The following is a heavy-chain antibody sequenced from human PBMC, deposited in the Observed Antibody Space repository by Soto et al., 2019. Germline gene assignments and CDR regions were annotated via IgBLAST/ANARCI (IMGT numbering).Heavy chain of an antibody. CDR2: LIPIFGTA. CDR3: ASGGDYYDSSGYYCSY. Sequence: QVQLVQSGAEVKKPGSSVKVSCKASGGTFSSYAISWVRQAPGQGLEWMGGLIPIFGTANYAQKFQGRVTITADKSTSTAYMELSRLRSEDTAVYYCASGGDYYDSSGYYCSYWGQGTLVTVSS. D-gene: IGHD3-22*01. J-gene: IGHJ4*02. CDR1: GGTFSSYA. V-gene: IGHV1-69*06.